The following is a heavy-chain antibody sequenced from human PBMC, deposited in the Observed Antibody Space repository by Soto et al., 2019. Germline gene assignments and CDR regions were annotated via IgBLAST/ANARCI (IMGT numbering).Heavy chain of an antibody. CDR2: IYWNDDK. V-gene: IGHV2-5*01. D-gene: IGHD4-17*01. Sequence: QITLKESGPTLVKPTQTLTLTCTFSGFSLSTSGVGVGWIRQPPGKALEWLALIYWNDDKRYSPSLKSRLTITTDTSKNQVVLTMTNMDPVDTATYYCAHRMAVTTYFDYWGQGTLVTVSS. J-gene: IGHJ4*02. CDR1: GFSLSTSGVG. CDR3: AHRMAVTTYFDY.